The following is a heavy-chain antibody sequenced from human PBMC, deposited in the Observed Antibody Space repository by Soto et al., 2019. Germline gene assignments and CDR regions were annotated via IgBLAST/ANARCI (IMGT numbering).Heavy chain of an antibody. CDR2: ISYDGNTQ. CDR3: ARSNVGEYDY. J-gene: IGHJ4*02. D-gene: IGHD3-16*01. Sequence: QVQLVESGGGVVQPGRSLRLSCAASGFTFSSHALHWLRQAPGKGLEWVAVISYDGNTQYYADSVKGLFTISRDNSKNTLYLQMNSLRAEDTAVYYCARSNVGEYDYWGQGTLVTVSS. V-gene: IGHV3-30-3*01. CDR1: GFTFSSHA.